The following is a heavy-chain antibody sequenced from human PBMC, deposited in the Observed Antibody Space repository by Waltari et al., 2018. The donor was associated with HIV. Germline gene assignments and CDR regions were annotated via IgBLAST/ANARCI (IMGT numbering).Heavy chain of an antibody. V-gene: IGHV5-51*01. J-gene: IGHJ6*02. CDR1: GYSFTSYW. CDR3: ARHGGIAAAYYYGMDV. D-gene: IGHD6-13*01. Sequence: EVQLVQSGAEVKKPGESLKISCKGSGYSFTSYWIGWVRQMPGKGLEWMGINVPGDSDTRYSPSFQGQVTISADKSISTASLQGSSLKASDTAMYYCARHGGIAAAYYYGMDVWGQGTTVTVSS. CDR2: NVPGDSDT.